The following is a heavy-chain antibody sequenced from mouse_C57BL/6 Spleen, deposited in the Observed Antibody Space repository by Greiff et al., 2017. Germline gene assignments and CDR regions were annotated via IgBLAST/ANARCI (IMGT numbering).Heavy chain of an antibody. Sequence: EVKLMESGPGLAKPSQTLSLTCSVTGYSITSDYWNWIRKFPGNKLEYMGYISYSGSTYYTPSLKSRISITRDTSKNQYYLQLNSVTTEDTATYYCARGGIYYGNYCAMDYWGQGTSVTVSS. CDR2: ISYSGST. D-gene: IGHD2-1*01. J-gene: IGHJ4*01. CDR1: GYSITSDY. CDR3: ARGGIYYGNYCAMDY. V-gene: IGHV3-8*01.